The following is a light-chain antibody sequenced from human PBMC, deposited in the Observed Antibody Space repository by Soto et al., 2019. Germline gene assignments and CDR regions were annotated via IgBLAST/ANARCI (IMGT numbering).Light chain of an antibody. J-gene: IGKJ2*01. CDR1: ESLFCF. Sequence: DIVLTQSPATLSVSPGDRVTRSCRASESLFCFLAWYRQKPGQAPRLLMYGVSTMATGLPARFSGGGSATDFTLTISSLHSEDSAFYLCQSYNDWPFASGLGTRLQI. V-gene: IGKV3-15*01. CDR2: GVS. CDR3: QSYNDWPFA.